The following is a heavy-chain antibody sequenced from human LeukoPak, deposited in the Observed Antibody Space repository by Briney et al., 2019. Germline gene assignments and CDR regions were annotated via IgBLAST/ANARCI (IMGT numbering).Heavy chain of an antibody. J-gene: IGHJ4*02. CDR3: AKDHSYSGYDSVRDFDY. Sequence: GGSLRLSCAASGFTFSSYAMSSVRQAPGKGLEWISAISGSGGSTYYADSVKGRFTISRDNSKNTLYLQMNSLRAEDTAVYYCAKDHSYSGYDSVRDFDYWGQGTLVTVSS. CDR2: ISGSGGST. CDR1: GFTFSSYA. V-gene: IGHV3-23*01. D-gene: IGHD5-12*01.